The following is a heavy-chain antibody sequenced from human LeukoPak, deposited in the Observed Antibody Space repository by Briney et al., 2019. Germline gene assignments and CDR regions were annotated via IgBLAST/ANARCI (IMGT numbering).Heavy chain of an antibody. J-gene: IGHJ4*02. CDR2: IWYYGSNK. CDR3: AKSGVSSIAAAGPLDY. CDR1: GFTFSSYG. Sequence: GGSLKLSCAASGFTFSSYGMHWVRQAPGKGLEWVAVIWYYGSNKYYADSVKGRFTISRDNSKNTLYLQMNSLRAEDTAVYYCAKSGVSSIAAAGPLDYWGQGTRVTVSS. V-gene: IGHV3-33*06. D-gene: IGHD6-13*01.